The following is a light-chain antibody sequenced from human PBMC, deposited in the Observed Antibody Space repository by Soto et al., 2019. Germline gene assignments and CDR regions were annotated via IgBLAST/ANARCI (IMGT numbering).Light chain of an antibody. J-gene: IGLJ1*01. CDR3: SSYTSSTAYV. V-gene: IGLV2-14*01. Sequence: QSALTQPASVSGSAGQSITISCTGTSSDVGGYNYVSWYQLHPGKAPQLMVYEVSNRPSGVSNRFSGSKSGNTASLTISGLQAEDEADYYCSSYTSSTAYVFGNGTKLTVL. CDR2: EVS. CDR1: SSDVGGYNY.